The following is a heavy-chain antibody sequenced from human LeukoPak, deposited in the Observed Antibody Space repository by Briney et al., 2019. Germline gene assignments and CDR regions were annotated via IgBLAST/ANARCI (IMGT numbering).Heavy chain of an antibody. CDR3: ARDLPTGTYRAYFDN. V-gene: IGHV3-48*03. D-gene: IGHD1-26*01. J-gene: IGHJ4*02. Sequence: PGGSLRLSCAGSGFIFSIYEMNWVRQAPGKGLEWVSYISSTGGDIYYADSVKGRFTISRDNAEKSVYLQMNSLRAEDTAVYYCARDLPTGTYRAYFDNWGQGTLVTVSS. CDR2: ISSTGGDI. CDR1: GFIFSIYE.